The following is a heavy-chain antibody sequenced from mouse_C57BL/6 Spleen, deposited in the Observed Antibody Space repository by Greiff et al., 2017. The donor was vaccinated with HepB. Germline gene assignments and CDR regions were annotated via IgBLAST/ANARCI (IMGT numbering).Heavy chain of an antibody. Sequence: VKLMESGAELVKPGASVKLSCKASGYTFTSYWMHWVKQRPGQGLEWIGMIHPNSGSTNYNEKFKSKATLTVDKSSSTAYMQLSSLTSEDSAVYYCARGARSAWFAYWGQGTLVTVSA. V-gene: IGHV1-64*01. J-gene: IGHJ3*01. CDR1: GYTFTSYW. D-gene: IGHD1-1*01. CDR2: IHPNSGST. CDR3: ARGARSAWFAY.